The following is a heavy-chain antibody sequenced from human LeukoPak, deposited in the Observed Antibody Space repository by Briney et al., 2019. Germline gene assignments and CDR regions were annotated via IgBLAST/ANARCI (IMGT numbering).Heavy chain of an antibody. V-gene: IGHV1-18*01. D-gene: IGHD3-3*01. CDR3: ARDSIDFWSGFYFDY. CDR1: GYTFTSYG. J-gene: IGHJ4*02. Sequence: GASVKVSCKASGYTFTSYGISWVRQAPGQGLEWMGWISAYNGSTNYAQKLQGRVTMTTDTSTSTAYMELRSLRSDDTAVYYCARDSIDFWSGFYFDYWGQGTPVTVSS. CDR2: ISAYNGST.